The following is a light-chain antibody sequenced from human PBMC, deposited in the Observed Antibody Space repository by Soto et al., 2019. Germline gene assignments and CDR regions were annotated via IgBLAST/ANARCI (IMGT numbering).Light chain of an antibody. J-gene: IGKJ5*01. CDR1: QSVSSN. Sequence: EMVLTQYPATLSVSPGERATLSCRASQSVSSNLAWYQQKPGQAPRLLIYGASTRATGVPARFSGSGSGTEFTLTISSLQSEDFAVYYCQQNNNWPPITFGQGTRLEI. V-gene: IGKV3-15*01. CDR3: QQNNNWPPIT. CDR2: GAS.